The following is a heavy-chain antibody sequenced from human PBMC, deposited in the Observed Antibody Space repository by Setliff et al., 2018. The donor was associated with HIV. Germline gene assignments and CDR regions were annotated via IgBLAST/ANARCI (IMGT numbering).Heavy chain of an antibody. J-gene: IGHJ4*02. D-gene: IGHD3-3*01. CDR1: GYTFTSYA. V-gene: IGHV1-3*03. CDR2: INAGNGNT. CDR3: ARGSEAYYDFWSGYYPFDY. Sequence: ASVKVSCKASGYTFTSYAMHWVRQAPGQRLEWMGWINAGNGNTKYSQEFQGRVTITRDTSASTAYMELSSLRSEDMAVYYCARGSEAYYDFWSGYYPFDYWGQGTRVTVSS.